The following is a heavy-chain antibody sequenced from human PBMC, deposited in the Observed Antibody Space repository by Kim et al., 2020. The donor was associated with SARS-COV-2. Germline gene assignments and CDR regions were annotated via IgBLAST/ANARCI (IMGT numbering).Heavy chain of an antibody. V-gene: IGHV3-30*01. CDR2: K. D-gene: IGHD1-26*01. J-gene: IGHJ5*02. CDR3: ARGWELNWFDP. Sequence: KYYADCVKGRFNISRYNSKNTLYRQMNSQRAEDTAVYYGARGWELNWFDPWGQGALVTVSS.